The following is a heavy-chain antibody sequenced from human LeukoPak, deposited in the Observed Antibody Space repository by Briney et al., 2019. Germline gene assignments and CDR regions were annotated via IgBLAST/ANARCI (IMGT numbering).Heavy chain of an antibody. J-gene: IGHJ4*02. D-gene: IGHD6-19*01. CDR3: ARSVYAVAGTSGGY. CDR1: DGSISSYY. CDR2: IYYSGST. V-gene: IGHV4-59*12. Sequence: PSETLSLTCTVSDGSISSYYWSWIRQPPGKGLEWIGYIYYSGSTNYNPSLKSRVTISVDTSKNQFSLKLSSVTAADTAVYYCARSVYAVAGTSGGYWGQGTLVTVSS.